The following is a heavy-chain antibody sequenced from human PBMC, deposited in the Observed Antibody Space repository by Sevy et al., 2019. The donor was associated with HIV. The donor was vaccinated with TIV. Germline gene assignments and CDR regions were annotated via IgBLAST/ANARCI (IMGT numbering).Heavy chain of an antibody. D-gene: IGHD3-22*01. Sequence: GGSLRLSCEASGFTFSSYGIHWVRQAPGKGLEWVAVISYDGSKEYYGDSVKGRFTISRGNSKNTVSLQMNSLRAESTAVYYCAKDFIQRGYYYDRRGYFGFDFWGQGTLVTVSS. CDR3: AKDFIQRGYYYDRRGYFGFDF. CDR1: GFTFSSYG. J-gene: IGHJ4*02. V-gene: IGHV3-30*18. CDR2: ISYDGSKE.